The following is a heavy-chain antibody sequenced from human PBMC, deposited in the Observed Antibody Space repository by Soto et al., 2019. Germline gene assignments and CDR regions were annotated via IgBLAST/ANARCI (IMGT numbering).Heavy chain of an antibody. D-gene: IGHD1-26*01. J-gene: IGHJ4*03. CDR3: SDDSGWAFDF. V-gene: IGHV3-30*03. Sequence: QVQLVESGGGVVQPGRSLRLSCAASGFTFSSYGMHWVRQAPGKGLEWVAVLSFDGSNKYYADSVKGRFTISRDNSKNTPYLLMNSLRAEDTAVYYCSDDSGWAFDFWGQGTLVTVSS. CDR1: GFTFSSYG. CDR2: LSFDGSNK.